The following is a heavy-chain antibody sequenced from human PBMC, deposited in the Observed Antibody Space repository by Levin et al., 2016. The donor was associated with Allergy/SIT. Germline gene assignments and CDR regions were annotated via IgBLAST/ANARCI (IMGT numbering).Heavy chain of an antibody. D-gene: IGHD1-26*01. Sequence: GESLKISCAASGFTFSNNGMSWVRQAPGKGLEWVSTISGSDGNTQYADSVKGRLTISRDNSKNMLYLQMNSLRVEDTAVYYCMGAGYWGQGALVTVSS. CDR2: ISGSDGNT. CDR3: MGAGY. CDR1: GFTFSNNG. V-gene: IGHV3-23*01. J-gene: IGHJ4*02.